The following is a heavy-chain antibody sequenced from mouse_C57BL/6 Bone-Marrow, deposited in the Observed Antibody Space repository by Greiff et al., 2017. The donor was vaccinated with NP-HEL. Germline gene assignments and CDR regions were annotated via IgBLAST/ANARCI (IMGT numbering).Heavy chain of an antibody. Sequence: QVQLQQPGAELVKPGASVKLSCKASGYTFTSYWMHWVKQRPGRGLEWIGRIDPNSGGTKYNEKFKSKATLTVDKPSSTAYMRLSSLTSEDSAVYDCARGVLDGYHWYFDVWGTGTTVTVSS. J-gene: IGHJ1*03. CDR3: ARGVLDGYHWYFDV. V-gene: IGHV1-72*01. CDR2: IDPNSGGT. CDR1: GYTFTSYW. D-gene: IGHD2-3*01.